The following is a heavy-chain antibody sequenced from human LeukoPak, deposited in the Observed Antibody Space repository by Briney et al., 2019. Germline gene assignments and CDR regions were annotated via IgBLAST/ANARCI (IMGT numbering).Heavy chain of an antibody. CDR2: ISDSGRTI. CDR3: ARGSHYFDF. V-gene: IGHV3-48*03. Sequence: PGGSLSLSCVASGFTFSVHEMNWVRQAPGKGLEWLSYISDSGRTIYYADSVDGRFTISRDNAKNSLFLQMNSLRVEDTAVYFCARGSHYFDFWGQGTPVTVSS. J-gene: IGHJ4*02. CDR1: GFTFSVHE. D-gene: IGHD6-6*01.